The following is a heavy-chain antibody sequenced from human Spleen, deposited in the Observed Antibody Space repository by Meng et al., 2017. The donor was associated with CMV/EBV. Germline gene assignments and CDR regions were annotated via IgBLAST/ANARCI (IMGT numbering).Heavy chain of an antibody. CDR1: GGSISSSSYY. CDR3: AREVAAGQYVMDV. Sequence: SETLSLTCIVSGGSISSSSYYWGWVRQRPGKGLEWIGNIYYDGSTYYNPSLESRVSISLDTSKKQFCLKVSSVTAADTAVYDCAREVAAGQYVMDVWGQGTPVTVSS. CDR2: IYYDGST. V-gene: IGHV4-39*07. D-gene: IGHD6-13*01. J-gene: IGHJ6*02.